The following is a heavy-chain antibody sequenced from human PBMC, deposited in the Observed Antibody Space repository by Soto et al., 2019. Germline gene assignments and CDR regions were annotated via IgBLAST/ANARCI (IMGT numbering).Heavy chain of an antibody. CDR1: GFTFSSYG. D-gene: IGHD1-1*01. V-gene: IGHV3-33*01. CDR3: ARDLPYDGGETAFDI. J-gene: IGHJ3*02. CDR2: IWYDGSNK. Sequence: GGSLRLSCAASGFTFSSYGMHWVRQAPGKGLEWVAVIWYDGSNKYYADSVKGRFTISRDNSKNTLYLQMNSLRAEDTAVYYCARDLPYDGGETAFDIWGQGTMVTVSS.